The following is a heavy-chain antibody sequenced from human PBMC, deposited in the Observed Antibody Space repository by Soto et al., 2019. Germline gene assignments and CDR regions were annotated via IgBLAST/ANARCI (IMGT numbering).Heavy chain of an antibody. CDR3: VREDCSSHLCQSSEDFYYGMDV. Sequence: QVQLVESGGGVVQPGRSLRLSCEASGFTFSNFGMHWVRQAPGRGLEWVANIWYDGVNRYYADSVRGRFTVSRDNSKNTLYLVMNSLRAEDTAVYFCVREDCSSHLCQSSEDFYYGMDVWGQGTTVTVSS. CDR1: GFTFSNFG. J-gene: IGHJ6*02. D-gene: IGHD2-2*01. V-gene: IGHV3-33*01. CDR2: IWYDGVNR.